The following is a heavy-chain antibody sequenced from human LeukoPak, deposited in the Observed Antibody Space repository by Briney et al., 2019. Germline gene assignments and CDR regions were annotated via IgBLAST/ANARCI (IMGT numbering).Heavy chain of an antibody. J-gene: IGHJ5*02. D-gene: IGHD3-3*01. CDR2: IRYDGSNK. Sequence: GGSLRLSCAASGFTFSSYGMHWVRQAPGKGLEWVAFIRYDGSNKYYADSVKGRFTISRDNSKNTLYLQMNSLRAEDTAVYYCARANDFWSGYSNWFDPWGQGTLVTVSS. CDR1: GFTFSSYG. V-gene: IGHV3-30*02. CDR3: ARANDFWSGYSNWFDP.